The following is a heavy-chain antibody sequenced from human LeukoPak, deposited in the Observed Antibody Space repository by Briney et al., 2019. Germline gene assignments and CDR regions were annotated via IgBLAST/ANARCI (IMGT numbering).Heavy chain of an antibody. J-gene: IGHJ4*02. CDR3: TSGLSVRRSNNTPVDY. CDR1: GFTFSGSA. Sequence: QPGGSLRLSCTASGFTFSGSAMHWVRQASGKGLEWVGRIRSKANSYATVYAASVKGRFTISRDDSKNTAYLQMNSLKTEDTAVYYCTSGLSVRRSNNTPVDYWGRGTLVTVSS. CDR2: IRSKANSYAT. D-gene: IGHD1-1*01. V-gene: IGHV3-73*01.